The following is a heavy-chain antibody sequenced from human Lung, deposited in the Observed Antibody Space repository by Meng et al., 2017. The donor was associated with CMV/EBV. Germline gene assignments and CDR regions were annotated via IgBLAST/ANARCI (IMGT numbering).Heavy chain of an antibody. CDR2: IYHSGST. D-gene: IGHD6-19*01. Sequence: QVQLLESGPGLVKPSGTLSLTCAVSGASIRSSNWWCWVRHPPGKVLEWSGEIYHSGSTNYNPSLKNRVTLSVDKSKNQFSLNLSSVTAADTAVYYCARVGQWLPIDYWGQGTLVTVSS. V-gene: IGHV4-4*02. J-gene: IGHJ4*02. CDR1: GASIRSSNW. CDR3: ARVGQWLPIDY.